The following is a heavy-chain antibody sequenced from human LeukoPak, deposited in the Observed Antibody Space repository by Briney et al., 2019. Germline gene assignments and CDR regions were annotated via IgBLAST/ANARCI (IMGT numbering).Heavy chain of an antibody. D-gene: IGHD2-2*01. V-gene: IGHV4-59*12. J-gene: IGHJ4*02. CDR3: ARDGGRYCSSTSCLDY. CDR1: GGSISSYY. CDR2: IYYSGST. Sequence: SETLSLTCTVSGGSISSYYWSWIRQPPGKGLEWIGYIYYSGSTYYNPSLKSRVTISVDRSKNQFSLKLSSVTAADTAVYYCARDGGRYCSSTSCLDYWGQGTLVTVSS.